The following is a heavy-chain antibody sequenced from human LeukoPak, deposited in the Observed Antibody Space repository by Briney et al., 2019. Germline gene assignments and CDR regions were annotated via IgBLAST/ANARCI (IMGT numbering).Heavy chain of an antibody. CDR2: IKQDGSEK. J-gene: IGHJ3*02. CDR1: GFTFSSYW. V-gene: IGHV3-7*01. D-gene: IGHD4-17*01. Sequence: PGGSLRLSCAASGFTFSSYWMSWVRQAPGKGLEWVANIKQDGSEKYYVDSVKGRFTISRDNAKNSLYLQMNSLRAEDTDVYYCARLTTEDAFDIWGQGTMVTVSS. CDR3: ARLTTEDAFDI.